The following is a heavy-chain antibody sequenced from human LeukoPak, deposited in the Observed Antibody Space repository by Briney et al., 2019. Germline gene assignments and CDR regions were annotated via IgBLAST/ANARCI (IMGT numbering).Heavy chain of an antibody. V-gene: IGHV1-69*04. CDR3: ARAGAVAGTYDAFDI. J-gene: IGHJ3*02. D-gene: IGHD6-19*01. CDR2: IIPILGIA. CDR1: GGTFSSYA. Sequence: RASVEVSCKASGGTFSSYAISWVRQAPGQGLEWMGRIIPILGIANYAQKFQGRVTITADKSTSTAYMELSSLRSEDTAVYYCARAGAVAGTYDAFDIWGQGTMVTVSS.